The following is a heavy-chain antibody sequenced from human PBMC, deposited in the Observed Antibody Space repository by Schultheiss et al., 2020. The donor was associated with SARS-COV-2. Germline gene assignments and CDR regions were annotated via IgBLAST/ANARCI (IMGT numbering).Heavy chain of an antibody. CDR2: IWYDGSNK. Sequence: GGSLRLSCAASGFTFDDYAMHWVRQAPGKGLEWVAVIWYDGSNKYYADSVKGRFTISRDNSKNTLYLQMNSLRAEDTAVYYCAKDAIYCTGGVCYGWGDYWGQGTLVTVSS. CDR1: GFTFDDYA. V-gene: IGHV3-30-3*01. D-gene: IGHD2-8*02. J-gene: IGHJ4*02. CDR3: AKDAIYCTGGVCYGWGDY.